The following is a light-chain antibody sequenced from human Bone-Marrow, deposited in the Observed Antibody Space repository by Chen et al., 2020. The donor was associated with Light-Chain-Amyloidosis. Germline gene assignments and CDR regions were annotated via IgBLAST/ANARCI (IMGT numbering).Light chain of an antibody. CDR2: GAS. V-gene: IGKV3-15*01. CDR3: QQYTKWPPYT. Sequence: EIVMTQPPATLSVSPGERATLSCRASQSVSSNLAWYQQKPGQAPRLLIYGASTRATSIPARFSGSGSGTEFTLTISSLQSEDFAVYYCQQYTKWPPYTFGQGTKLEIK. CDR1: QSVSSN. J-gene: IGKJ2*01.